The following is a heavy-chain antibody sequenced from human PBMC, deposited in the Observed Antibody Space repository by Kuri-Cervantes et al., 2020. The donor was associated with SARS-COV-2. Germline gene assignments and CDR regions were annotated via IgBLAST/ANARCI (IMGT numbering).Heavy chain of an antibody. J-gene: IGHJ6*03. Sequence: LSLTCAASGFTFSSYSMNWARQAPGKGLEWVSYISSSSSTIYYADSVKGRFTISRDNAKNSLYLQMNSLRAEDTAVYYCSRTYDSSGSLYYYYYMDVWGKGTTVTVSS. CDR3: SRTYDSSGSLYYYYYMDV. CDR1: GFTFSSYS. CDR2: ISSSSSTI. V-gene: IGHV3-48*01. D-gene: IGHD3-22*01.